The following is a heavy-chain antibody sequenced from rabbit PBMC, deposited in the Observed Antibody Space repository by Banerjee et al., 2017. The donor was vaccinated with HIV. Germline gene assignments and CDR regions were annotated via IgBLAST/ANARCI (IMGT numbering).Heavy chain of an antibody. CDR3: ARDLAGVIGWNFNL. V-gene: IGHV1S45*01. Sequence: QEQLEESGGDLVKPGASLTLTCTASAFSFSSTYYMCWVRQAPGKGLEWIACIYAGSSGSTDYASWAKGRFTISKASWTTVTLQMTSLTAADTASYFCARDLAGVIGWNFNLWGPGTLVTVS. CDR1: AFSFSSTYY. CDR2: IYAGSSGST. D-gene: IGHD4-1*01. J-gene: IGHJ4*01.